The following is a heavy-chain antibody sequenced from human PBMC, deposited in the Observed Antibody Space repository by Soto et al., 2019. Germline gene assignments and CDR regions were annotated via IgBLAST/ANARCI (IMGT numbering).Heavy chain of an antibody. J-gene: IGHJ3*02. CDR3: ARALGYAFDI. CDR2: ISSNGGST. CDR1: GFTFSSYA. Sequence: PGGSLRLSCAASGFTFSSYAMHWVRQAPGKGLEYVSAISSNGGSTYYANSVKSRFTISRDNSKNTLYLQMGSLRAEDMAVYYCARALGYAFDIWGQGTMVTVSS. D-gene: IGHD7-27*01. V-gene: IGHV3-64*01.